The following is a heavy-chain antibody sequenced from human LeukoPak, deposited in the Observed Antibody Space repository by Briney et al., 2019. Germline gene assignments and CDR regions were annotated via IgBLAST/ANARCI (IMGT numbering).Heavy chain of an antibody. J-gene: IGHJ4*02. CDR3: AKGSSSSNRVFDY. CDR1: GFTFSSYW. CDR2: ISGSGENT. D-gene: IGHD6-6*01. Sequence: GGSLRLSCAASGFTFSSYWMHWVRQAPGKGLEWVSAISGSGENTYYVDSVKGRFTISRDNSKNTLYLQMNSLRAEDTAVYYCAKGSSSSNRVFDYWGQGTLVTVSS. V-gene: IGHV3-23*01.